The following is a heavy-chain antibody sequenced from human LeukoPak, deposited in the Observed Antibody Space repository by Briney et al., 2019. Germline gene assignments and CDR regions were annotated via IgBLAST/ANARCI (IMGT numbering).Heavy chain of an antibody. CDR1: GYTFSDYT. CDR3: TRDLEY. J-gene: IGHJ4*02. CDR2: ISSGGSAM. V-gene: IGHV3-48*01. Sequence: PGGSLRLSCGASGYTFSDYTMNSVRQAPGKGPEWISYISSGGSAMHYADSVKGRFTISRDNVENSLYLQMNSLRVEDTAVYYCTRDLEYWGQGVLVTVSS.